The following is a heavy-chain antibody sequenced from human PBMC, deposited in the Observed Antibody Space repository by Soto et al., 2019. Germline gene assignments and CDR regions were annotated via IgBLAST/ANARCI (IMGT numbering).Heavy chain of an antibody. CDR3: ARSSGEDYGDLFNFDY. Sequence: GESLKISCKGSGYSFTSYWIGWVRQMPGKGLEWMGIIYPGDSDTRYSPSFQGQVTISADKSISTAYLQWSSLKASDTAMYYCARSSGEDYGDLFNFDYWGQGTLVTVSS. V-gene: IGHV5-51*01. CDR1: GYSFTSYW. J-gene: IGHJ4*02. D-gene: IGHD4-17*01. CDR2: IYPGDSDT.